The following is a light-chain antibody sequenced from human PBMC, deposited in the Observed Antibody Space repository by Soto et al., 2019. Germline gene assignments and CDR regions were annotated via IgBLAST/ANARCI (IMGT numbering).Light chain of an antibody. J-gene: IGKJ1*01. CDR2: GAS. CDR1: QSVSSSY. V-gene: IGKV3-20*01. CDR3: QQAFSAEWT. Sequence: EIVLTQSPGTLSLSPGERATLSCRASQSVSSSYLAWYQQKPGQAPRLLIYGASSRATGIPDRFSGSGSGTDFTLTISSLQPEDFATYFCQQAFSAEWTFGQGTKV.